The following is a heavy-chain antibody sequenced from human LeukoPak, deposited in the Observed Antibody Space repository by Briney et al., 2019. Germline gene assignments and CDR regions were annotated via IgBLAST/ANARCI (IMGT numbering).Heavy chain of an antibody. J-gene: IGHJ4*02. CDR1: GFTFSSYA. CDR3: AKIPPGYSSGWYDY. V-gene: IGHV3-23*01. Sequence: PGGSLRLSCAASGFTFSSYAMSWVRQAPGKGLEWVSAISGSGGSTYYADSVKGRFTISRDNSKNTLYLQMNSLRAEDTAVYYCAKIPPGYSSGWYDYWGQGTLVTVSA. CDR2: ISGSGGST. D-gene: IGHD6-19*01.